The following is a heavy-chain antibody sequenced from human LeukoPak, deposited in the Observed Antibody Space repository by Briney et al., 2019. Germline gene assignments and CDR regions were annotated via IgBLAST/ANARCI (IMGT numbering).Heavy chain of an antibody. V-gene: IGHV3-30*02. CDR2: IRYDGSNK. CDR3: AKDYCSSTSCYSGWFDP. D-gene: IGHD2-2*01. Sequence: GGSLRLSCAASGFTFSSYGMHWVRQAPGKGLEWVAFIRYDGSNKYYADSVKGRFTISRDNSKNTLYLQMNSLRAEDTAVYYCAKDYCSSTSCYSGWFDPRGQGTLVTVSS. CDR1: GFTFSSYG. J-gene: IGHJ5*02.